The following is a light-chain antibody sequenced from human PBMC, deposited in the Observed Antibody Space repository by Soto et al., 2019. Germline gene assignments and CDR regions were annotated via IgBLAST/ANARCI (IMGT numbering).Light chain of an antibody. CDR1: QSISRW. CDR2: DAS. V-gene: IGKV1-5*01. Sequence: DIQVTRSPTTVSACVGGRVTITCRASQSISRWLAWYQQKSGKAPKLLIYDASTLESGVPSRFSGRGPGTQFTLTISSLQPDDFATYYCQRYNTFSGTFGPGTKVDIK. J-gene: IGKJ1*01. CDR3: QRYNTFSGT.